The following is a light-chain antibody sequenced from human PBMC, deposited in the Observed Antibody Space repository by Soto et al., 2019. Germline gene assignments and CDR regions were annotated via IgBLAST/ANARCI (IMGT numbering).Light chain of an antibody. Sequence: DIQMTQSPSTLSASVGDRFTITCRASQSISSWLAWYQQKPGKAPKLLIYDASSLESGVPSRFSGSGSGTEITLTISSLQPDDFATYYCQQYNSYSTCGQGTKLEIK. J-gene: IGKJ2*01. CDR2: DAS. CDR3: QQYNSYST. V-gene: IGKV1-5*01. CDR1: QSISSW.